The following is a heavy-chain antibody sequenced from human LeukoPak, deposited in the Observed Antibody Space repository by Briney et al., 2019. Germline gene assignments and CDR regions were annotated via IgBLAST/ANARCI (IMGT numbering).Heavy chain of an antibody. D-gene: IGHD3-10*01. CDR2: INHSGST. Sequence: SETLSLTCAVCGGSFSGYYWSWIRQPPGKGLEWIGEINHSGSTNYNPSLKSRVTISVDTSKNQFSLKLSSVTAADTAVYYCARRMRSKPFDYWGQGTLVTVSS. J-gene: IGHJ4*02. V-gene: IGHV4-34*01. CDR1: GGSFSGYY. CDR3: ARRMRSKPFDY.